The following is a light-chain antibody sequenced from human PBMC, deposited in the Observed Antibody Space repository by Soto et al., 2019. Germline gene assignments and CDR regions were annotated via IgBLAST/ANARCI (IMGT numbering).Light chain of an antibody. V-gene: IGKV3-15*01. CDR3: NQYDKWPT. CDR2: SAS. Sequence: EIVMTQSPATLSVSPGERATLSCRASQSVSSNLAWYQQRPGQTPRLLIYSASTRATGIPARFSGSGSGTEFTLTISSLQSEEFAVYYCNQYDKWPTFGPGTKVDIK. J-gene: IGKJ3*01. CDR1: QSVSSN.